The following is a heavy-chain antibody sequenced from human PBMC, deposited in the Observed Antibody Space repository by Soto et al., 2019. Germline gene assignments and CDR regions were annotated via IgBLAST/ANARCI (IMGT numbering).Heavy chain of an antibody. J-gene: IGHJ4*02. CDR3: AKDARSGWYGVGEK. V-gene: IGHV3-23*04. CDR1: GFTFSSYA. D-gene: IGHD6-19*01. Sequence: EVQLAESGGGLVQPGGSLRLSCAASGFTFSSYAMTWVRQAPGKGLEWVSAISYSGGATYYADSVKGRFTISRDNSKNSLYLQMDILRAEDTAGYYCAKDARSGWYGVGEKWGQGTLVIVCS. CDR2: ISYSGGAT.